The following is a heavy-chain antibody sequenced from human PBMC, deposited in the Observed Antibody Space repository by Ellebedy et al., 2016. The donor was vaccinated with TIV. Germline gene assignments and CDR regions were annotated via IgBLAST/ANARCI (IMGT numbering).Heavy chain of an antibody. D-gene: IGHD2-21*02. CDR1: GFTFSYYW. J-gene: IGHJ4*02. V-gene: IGHV3-74*01. CDR3: TRTLTSYYFDY. CDR2: VNGGGVST. Sequence: PGGSLRLSCEASGFTFSYYWMHWVRQAPGKGLVWVSRVNGGGVSTSYSDSVKGRFTISRDNAKKTLYLQMNSLRAEDTAVYYSTRTLTSYYFDYWGQGALVTVSS.